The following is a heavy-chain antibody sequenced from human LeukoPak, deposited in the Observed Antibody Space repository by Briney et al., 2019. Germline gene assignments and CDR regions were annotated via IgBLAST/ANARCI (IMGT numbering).Heavy chain of an antibody. CDR1: GYTFTGYY. D-gene: IGHD4-17*01. Sequence: ASVKVSCKASGYTFTGYYMHWVQQAPGQGLEWMGCINHNSGVTNYAQKFQGRVTMTRDTSISTAYMELSRLRSDDTAVYYCARFPTVTTLGDYWGQGTLVTVSS. CDR2: INHNSGVT. CDR3: ARFPTVTTLGDY. J-gene: IGHJ4*02. V-gene: IGHV1-2*02.